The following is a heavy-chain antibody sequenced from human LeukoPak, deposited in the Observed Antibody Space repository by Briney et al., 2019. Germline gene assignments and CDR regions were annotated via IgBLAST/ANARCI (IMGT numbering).Heavy chain of an antibody. V-gene: IGHV3-72*01. CDR3: SSIRGTFGY. D-gene: IGHD1-26*01. CDR1: GFTLSDHF. J-gene: IGHJ4*02. Sequence: GGSLRLSCAAPGFTLSDHFLDRVRQAPGKGLEWVGRTRNKANSYITEYAASVKGRFAISRDDSKNSLYLQMSSLKTDDTSMYYCSSIRGTFGYWGQGTLVTVSS. CDR2: TRNKANSYIT.